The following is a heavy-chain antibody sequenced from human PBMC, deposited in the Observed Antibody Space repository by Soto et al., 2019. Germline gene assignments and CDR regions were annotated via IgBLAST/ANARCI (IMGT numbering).Heavy chain of an antibody. D-gene: IGHD5-12*01. J-gene: IGHJ4*02. Sequence: ASVTVSCKASVYTFTSYGIICVRQAPGQGLEWMGWIGAYNGNTNYAQKLQGRVTMTEDTSTDTAYMELSSLRSEDTAVYYCATWPPSGYDNGDYALDYRGQGTLVTVSS. CDR1: VYTFTSYG. V-gene: IGHV1-18*01. CDR2: IGAYNGNT. CDR3: ATWPPSGYDNGDYALDY.